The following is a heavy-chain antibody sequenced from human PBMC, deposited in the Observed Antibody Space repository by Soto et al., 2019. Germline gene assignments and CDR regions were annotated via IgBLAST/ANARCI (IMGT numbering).Heavy chain of an antibody. CDR3: ARDRGILTGYTLWFDP. CDR1: DGSICRCNYY. V-gene: IGHV4-61*01. J-gene: IGHJ5*02. D-gene: IGHD3-9*01. Sequence: SETISLTCTVSDGSICRCNYYWSWIRQPPGKGLEWIGFIYYTGSTNYNPSLKSRVTISVDTSKNQFSLKVKSVTAADTAVYYCARDRGILTGYTLWFDPWGQGTLVTVSS. CDR2: IYYTGST.